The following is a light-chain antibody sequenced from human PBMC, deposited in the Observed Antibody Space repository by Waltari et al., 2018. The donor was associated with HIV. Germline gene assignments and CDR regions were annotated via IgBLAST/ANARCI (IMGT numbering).Light chain of an antibody. Sequence: QSALTQPPSASGSPGQSVTISCTGTSSDVGGYNYVSWYQQYPGKGPKLIIYEVNKPPSGVPDRFSGSKSGNTASLTVSGLQGDDEADYYCSSYAGSKNLVLGGGTKLTVL. CDR2: EVN. CDR3: SSYAGSKNLV. J-gene: IGLJ3*02. CDR1: SSDVGGYNY. V-gene: IGLV2-8*01.